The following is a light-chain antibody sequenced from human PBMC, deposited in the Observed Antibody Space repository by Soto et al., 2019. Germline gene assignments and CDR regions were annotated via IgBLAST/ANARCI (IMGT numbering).Light chain of an antibody. Sequence: EIVLTQSPGTLSLSPGERATLSCMASQSVTSTHLAWYQQKPGQAPRLLIYDASTRATGIPDRFSGSGSGTDFTLTISSLQPDDFATYYCQQYNSYFTWTFGQGTKVDIK. J-gene: IGKJ1*01. V-gene: IGKV3-20*01. CDR1: QSVTSTH. CDR2: DAS. CDR3: QQYNSYFTWT.